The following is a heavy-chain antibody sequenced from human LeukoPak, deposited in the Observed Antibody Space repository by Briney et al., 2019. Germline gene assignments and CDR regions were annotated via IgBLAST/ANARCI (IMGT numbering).Heavy chain of an antibody. CDR2: IKQDGSEK. J-gene: IGHJ3*02. D-gene: IGHD3-10*01. Sequence: PGGSLRLSCAASGFTVSDHYIDWVRQAPGKGLEWVANIKQDGSEKYYVDSVKGRFTISRDNAKNSLYLQMNSLRAEDTAVYYCARDRGGDYAFDIWGQGTMVTVSS. V-gene: IGHV3-7*01. CDR1: GFTVSDHY. CDR3: ARDRGGDYAFDI.